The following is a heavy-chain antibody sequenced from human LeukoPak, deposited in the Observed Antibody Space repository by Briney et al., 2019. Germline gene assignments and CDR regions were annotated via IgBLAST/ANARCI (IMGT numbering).Heavy chain of an antibody. V-gene: IGHV3-30*02. CDR2: IRYDGSNK. CDR3: AKDIVVPAAGVYFDY. D-gene: IGHD2-2*01. CDR1: GFTFSSYG. J-gene: IGHJ4*02. Sequence: GGSLRLPCAASGFTFSSYGMHWVRQAPGKGLEWVAFIRYDGSNKYYADSVKGRFTISRDNSKNTLYLQMNSLRAEDTAVYYCAKDIVVPAAGVYFDYWGQGTLVTVSS.